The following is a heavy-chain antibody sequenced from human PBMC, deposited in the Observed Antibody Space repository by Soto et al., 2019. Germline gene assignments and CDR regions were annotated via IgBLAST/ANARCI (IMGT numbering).Heavy chain of an antibody. CDR1: GFPFSSYG. J-gene: IGHJ1*01. CDR2: IWYDGSNK. CDR3: ASSIN. Sequence: GSLRLSCAASGFPFSSYGMHWVRQAPGKGLDWVAVIWYDGSNKDYADSVKGRFTISRDNSKNTLFLQMNNLRVDDTAVYYCASSINWGQGTLVTVSS. V-gene: IGHV3-33*01.